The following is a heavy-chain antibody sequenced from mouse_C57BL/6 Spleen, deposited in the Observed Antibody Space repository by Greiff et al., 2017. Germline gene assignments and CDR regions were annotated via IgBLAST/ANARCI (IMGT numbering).Heavy chain of an antibody. V-gene: IGHV1-76*01. CDR1: GYTFTDYY. CDR2: IYPGSGNT. J-gene: IGHJ2*01. Sequence: VQLKESGAELVRPGASVKLSCKASGYTFTDYYINWVKQRPGQGLEWIARIYPGSGNTYYNEKFKGKATLTAEKSSSTAYMQLSSLTSEDSAVYFCARRTDYDFLFDYWGQGTTLTVSS. D-gene: IGHD2-4*01. CDR3: ARRTDYDFLFDY.